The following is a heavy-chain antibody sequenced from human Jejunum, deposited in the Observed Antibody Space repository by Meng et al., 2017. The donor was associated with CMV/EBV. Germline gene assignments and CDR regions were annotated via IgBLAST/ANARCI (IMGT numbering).Heavy chain of an antibody. V-gene: IGHV1-18*01. CDR2: ISCYNGDT. J-gene: IGHJ4*02. CDR1: GYTFTHHG. D-gene: IGHD6-19*01. Sequence: QLQLGQSGAEGKKPGASVRVSCQASGYTFTHHGISWIRQAPGQGLEWMGWISCYNGDTNYAQKLQGRVTMTTDTSTNTAYMDLRGLRSDDTAVYYCARDPSNTSGRYAYFDYWGQGTLVTVSS. CDR3: ARDPSNTSGRYAYFDY.